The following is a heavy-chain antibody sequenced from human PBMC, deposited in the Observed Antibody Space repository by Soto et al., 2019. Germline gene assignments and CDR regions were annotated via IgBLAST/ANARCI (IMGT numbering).Heavy chain of an antibody. D-gene: IGHD2-21*02. CDR2: ISHNGDHT. CDR1: GFTFSDYA. J-gene: IGHJ4*02. V-gene: IGHV3-23*01. Sequence: EVQLLESGGGLVQPGVSLRLSCAASGFTFSDYALTWVRQAPGEGLEWVSSISHNGDHTYYADSVKGRFTISRDSSKNTLYLQMNSLVAEDTAIYYCAKGGLSQVTGVDYWGQGTLVTVSS. CDR3: AKGGLSQVTGVDY.